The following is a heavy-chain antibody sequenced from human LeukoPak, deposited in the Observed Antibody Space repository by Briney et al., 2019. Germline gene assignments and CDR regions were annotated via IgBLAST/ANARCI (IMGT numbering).Heavy chain of an antibody. CDR2: IYIGGST. V-gene: IGHV3-53*01. CDR3: AREERYNWNYFDY. J-gene: IGHJ4*02. CDR1: GFTVSSNF. Sequence: PGGSLRLSCAVSGFTVSSNFMSWVRQAPGKGLEWVSVIYIGGSTYYADSVKGRFTISRDNSKNTLYLQMNSLRAEDTAVYYCAREERYNWNYFDYWGQGTLVTVSS. D-gene: IGHD1-20*01.